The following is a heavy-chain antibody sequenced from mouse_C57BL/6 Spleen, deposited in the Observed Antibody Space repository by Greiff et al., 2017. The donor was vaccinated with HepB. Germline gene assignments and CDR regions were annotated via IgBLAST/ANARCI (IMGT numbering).Heavy chain of an antibody. CDR2: IDPEDGET. Sequence: EVQLQQSGAELVKPGASVKLSCTASGFNIKDYYMHWVKQRTEQGLEWIGRIDPEDGETKYASKFQGKATITADTSSNTAYLQLSSLTSEDTAVYYCARSDSLGGSSAWFAYWGQVTLVTVSA. D-gene: IGHD1-1*01. J-gene: IGHJ3*01. CDR3: ARSDSLGGSSAWFAY. V-gene: IGHV14-2*01. CDR1: GFNIKDYY.